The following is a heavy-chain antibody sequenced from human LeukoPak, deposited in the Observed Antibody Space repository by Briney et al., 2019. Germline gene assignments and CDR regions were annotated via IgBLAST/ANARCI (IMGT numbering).Heavy chain of an antibody. J-gene: IGHJ1*01. D-gene: IGHD3-22*01. V-gene: IGHV1-46*01. CDR2: INPSSGST. CDR3: ARVGDSSGYLAYFQH. Sequence: ASVTVSCXASGYTFTSYYMHWVRQAPGQGLEWMGIINPSSGSTSYAQKFQGRVTMTRDTSTSTVYMELSSLRSEDTAVYYCARVGDSSGYLAYFQHWGQGTLVTVSS. CDR1: GYTFTSYY.